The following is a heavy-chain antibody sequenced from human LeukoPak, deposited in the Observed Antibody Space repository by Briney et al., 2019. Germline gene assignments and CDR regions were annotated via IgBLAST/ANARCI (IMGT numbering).Heavy chain of an antibody. CDR3: ARGEDDYGGYVHDY. CDR1: GGSISSYY. D-gene: IGHD4-17*01. V-gene: IGHV4-59*01. J-gene: IGHJ4*02. CDR2: IYYSGST. Sequence: PSETLSLTCTVSGGSISSYYWSWIRQPPGKGLEWIGYIYYSGSTNYNPSLKSRVTISVDTSKNQFSLKLSSVTAADTAVYYCARGEDDYGGYVHDYWGQGTLVTVSS.